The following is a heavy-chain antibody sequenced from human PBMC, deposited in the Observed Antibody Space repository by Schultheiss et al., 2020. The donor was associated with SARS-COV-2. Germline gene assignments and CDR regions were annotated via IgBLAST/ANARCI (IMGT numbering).Heavy chain of an antibody. CDR2: INGDGTDP. V-gene: IGHV3-74*01. D-gene: IGHD1/OR15-1a*01. CDR3: ARVVGYGNNAGEVGYAMDD. Sequence: GGSLRLSCAASGFSFRNYWMHWVRQAPGKGLVWVSRINGDGTDPYYAGSVKGRFTISRDNAKNSLDLQMSSLRAEDTAVYYCARVVGYGNNAGEVGYAMDDWGQGTTVTVSS. J-gene: IGHJ6*02. CDR1: GFSFRNYW.